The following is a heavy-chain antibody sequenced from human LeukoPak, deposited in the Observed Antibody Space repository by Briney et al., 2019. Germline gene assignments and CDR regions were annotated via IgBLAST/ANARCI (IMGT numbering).Heavy chain of an antibody. CDR1: GGSISSYY. D-gene: IGHD3-3*01. J-gene: IGHJ6*03. CDR2: IYTSGST. CDR3: ARHGVKTIIGVVRPDRRHYMDV. V-gene: IGHV4-4*09. Sequence: SETLSLTCTVSGGSISSYYWSWIRQPPGKGLEWIGYIYTSGSTNYNSSLKSRVTISVDTSKNQFSLKLTSVTAADTAVYYCARHGVKTIIGVVRPDRRHYMDVWGKGTTVTVSS.